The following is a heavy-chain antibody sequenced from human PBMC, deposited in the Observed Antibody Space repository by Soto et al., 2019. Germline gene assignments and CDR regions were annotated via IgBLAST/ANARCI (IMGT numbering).Heavy chain of an antibody. CDR2: INPNSGGT. D-gene: IGHD3-3*01. J-gene: IGHJ4*02. Sequence: SXKISFKASGYTXTGYYMHLVRQAPGQGLEWMGWINPNSGGTNYAQKFQGRFTITSDTSIRTAYMELSRLRYDDTAVYYFARDFHDFPPSALENPGYWGQGTLVTVSS. CDR1: GYTXTGYY. CDR3: ARDFHDFPPSALENPGY. V-gene: IGHV1-2*02.